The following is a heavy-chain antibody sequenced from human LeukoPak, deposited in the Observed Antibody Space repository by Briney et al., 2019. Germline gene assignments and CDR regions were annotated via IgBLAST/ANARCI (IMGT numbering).Heavy chain of an antibody. Sequence: GVSLRLSCAASGFTFSSYAMSWVRQAPGKGLEWVSAISGSGGSTYHADSVKGRFTISRDNSKNTLYLQMNSLRAEDTAVYYCAKDRQWAFDYWGQGTLVTVSS. J-gene: IGHJ4*02. V-gene: IGHV3-23*01. D-gene: IGHD1-26*01. CDR1: GFTFSSYA. CDR3: AKDRQWAFDY. CDR2: ISGSGGST.